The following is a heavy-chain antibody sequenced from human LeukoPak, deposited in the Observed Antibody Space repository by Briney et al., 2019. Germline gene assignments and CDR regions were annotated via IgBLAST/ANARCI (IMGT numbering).Heavy chain of an antibody. V-gene: IGHV3-33*01. Sequence: GGSLRLSCAASGFSFSNYGMHWVRQAPGKGLEWVAVIWYNGSNKYYADSVKGRFTISRDNSKNTLYLQMNSLRVEDTAVYYCASGVYDSSGSYFDYWGQGTLVTVSS. D-gene: IGHD3-22*01. J-gene: IGHJ4*02. CDR2: IWYNGSNK. CDR3: ASGVYDSSGSYFDY. CDR1: GFSFSNYG.